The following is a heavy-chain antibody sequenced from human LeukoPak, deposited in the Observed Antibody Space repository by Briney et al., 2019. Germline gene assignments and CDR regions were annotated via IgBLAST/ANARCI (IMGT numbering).Heavy chain of an antibody. V-gene: IGHV1-18*04. Sequence: GASVKVSCKTSGYRFTGYYMHWVRQAPGQGLEWMGWISAYNGNTNYAQKLQGRVTMTTDTSTSTAYMELRSLRSDDTAVYYCARTLDPYSSGWSSFDYWGQGTLVTVSS. CDR2: ISAYNGNT. CDR3: ARTLDPYSSGWSSFDY. D-gene: IGHD6-19*01. CDR1: GYRFTGYY. J-gene: IGHJ4*02.